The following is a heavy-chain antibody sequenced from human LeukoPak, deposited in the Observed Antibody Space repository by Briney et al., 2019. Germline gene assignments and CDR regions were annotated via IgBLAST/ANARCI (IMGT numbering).Heavy chain of an antibody. CDR3: TKYNWNDEGYFDFDAFDI. V-gene: IGHV3-21*01. CDR1: GFTFRSYT. Sequence: PGGSLRLSCAASGFTFRSYTMNWVRQAPGKGLEWVSSISSTGSYIYYADSVKGRFTISRDNAKNSLYLQMNSLRAEDTAVHYCTKYNWNDEGYFDFDAFDIWGQGTMVTVSS. CDR2: ISSTGSYI. D-gene: IGHD1-20*01. J-gene: IGHJ3*02.